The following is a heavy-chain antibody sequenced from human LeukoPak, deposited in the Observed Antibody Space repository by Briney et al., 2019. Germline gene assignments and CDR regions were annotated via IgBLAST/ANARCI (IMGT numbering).Heavy chain of an antibody. D-gene: IGHD5-12*01. V-gene: IGHV3-30*02. J-gene: IGHJ3*02. CDR1: GFTFNNYG. CDR2: IRYDGSNK. CDR3: AKARSGPTDAFDI. Sequence: PGGCLRLSCAASGFTFNNYGMHWVRQAPGKGLEWVTFIRYDGSNKYYVDSVKGRFTISRDNSKNTMYLQMNSLRTEDTAVYYCAKARSGPTDAFDIWGQGTMVTVSS.